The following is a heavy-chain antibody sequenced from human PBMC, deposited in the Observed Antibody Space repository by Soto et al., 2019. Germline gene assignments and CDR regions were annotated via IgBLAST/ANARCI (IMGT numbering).Heavy chain of an antibody. CDR2: IYYNGNT. J-gene: IGHJ5*02. CDR3: ARRKTATYCSGATCREVSRLDP. Sequence: QLQLQESGPGQVKPSETLSLICSVSGGSIRTSDYYWGWIRQPPGKGLEWIGNIYYNGNTDYNPSLKSRAAISIDTYQNKFSLKLSSVTAADTAVYYCARRKTATYCSGATCREVSRLDPWGQGTLVTVSS. V-gene: IGHV4-39*01. CDR1: GGSIRTSDYY. D-gene: IGHD2-15*01.